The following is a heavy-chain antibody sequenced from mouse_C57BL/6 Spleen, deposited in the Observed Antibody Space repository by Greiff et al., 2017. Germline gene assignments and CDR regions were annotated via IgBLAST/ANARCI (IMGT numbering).Heavy chain of an antibody. CDR2: IDPETGGT. Sequence: VQLQQSGAELVRPGASVTLSCKASGYTFTDYEMHWVKQTPVHGLEWIGAIDPETGGTASNQKFKGKAILTADKSASTAYMELRSLTSEDAAVYYCTISTDYYAMDYWGPGTSVTVSA. CDR1: GYTFTDYE. J-gene: IGHJ4*01. D-gene: IGHD1-1*01. CDR3: TISTDYYAMDY. V-gene: IGHV1-15*01.